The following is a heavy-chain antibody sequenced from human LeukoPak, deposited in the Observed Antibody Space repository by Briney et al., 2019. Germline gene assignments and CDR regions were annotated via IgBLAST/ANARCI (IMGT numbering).Heavy chain of an antibody. CDR3: AIPSARVSISDIVVVVAAKVPRYFDL. CDR2: IIPIFGTA. Sequence: SVKVSCKASGGTFSSYAISWVRQAPGQGLEWMGGIIPIFGTANYAQKFQGRVTITADESTSTAYMELNSLRSEDTAVYYCAIPSARVSISDIVVVVAAKVPRYFDLWGRGTLVTVSS. D-gene: IGHD2-15*01. CDR1: GGTFSSYA. V-gene: IGHV1-69*13. J-gene: IGHJ2*01.